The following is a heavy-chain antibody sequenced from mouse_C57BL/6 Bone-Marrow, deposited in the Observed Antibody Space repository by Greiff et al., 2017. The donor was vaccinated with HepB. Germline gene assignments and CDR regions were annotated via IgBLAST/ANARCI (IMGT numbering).Heavy chain of an antibody. CDR2: IYPRSGNT. J-gene: IGHJ3*01. D-gene: IGHD2-5*01. V-gene: IGHV1-81*01. CDR3: ARCRYSNLGAY. Sequence: QVQLKQSGAELARPGASVKLSCKASGYTFTSYGISWVKQRTGQGLEWIGEIYPRSGNTYYNEKFKGKATLTADKSSSTAYMDLRSLTSEDSAVYFCARCRYSNLGAYWGQGTLVTVSA. CDR1: GYTFTSYG.